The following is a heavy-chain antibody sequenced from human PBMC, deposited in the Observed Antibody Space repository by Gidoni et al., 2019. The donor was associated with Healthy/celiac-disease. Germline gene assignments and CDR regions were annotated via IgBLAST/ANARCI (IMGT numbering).Heavy chain of an antibody. CDR3: ARGWGGDYGVWFDP. Sequence: QVQLQESGPGLVKPSETLSLTCTVSGGSISSYYWSWIRQPPGKGLEWIGYIYYSGSTNYNPSLKSRVTISVDTSKNQFSLKLSSVTAADTAVYYCARGWGGDYGVWFDPWGQGTLVTVSS. CDR1: GGSISSYY. V-gene: IGHV4-59*01. CDR2: IYYSGST. J-gene: IGHJ5*02. D-gene: IGHD4-17*01.